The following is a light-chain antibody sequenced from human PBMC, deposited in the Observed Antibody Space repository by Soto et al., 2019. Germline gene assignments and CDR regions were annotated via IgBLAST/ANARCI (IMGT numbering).Light chain of an antibody. CDR3: HQYNNWPPYT. V-gene: IGKV3-15*01. CDR2: GAS. CDR1: QSVGSN. Sequence: EIVMTQSPGTLSLSPGERATLSCRASQSVGSNLAWFQRKPGQAPRLLIYGASTRATGVPARFSGSGSGTDFTLTISSLQSEDFAVYYCHQYNNWPPYTFGQGTKLEIK. J-gene: IGKJ2*01.